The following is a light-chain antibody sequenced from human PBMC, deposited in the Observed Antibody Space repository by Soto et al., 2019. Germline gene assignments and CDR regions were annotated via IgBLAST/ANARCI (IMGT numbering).Light chain of an antibody. Sequence: SALTQPASVSGSPGQSITISCTGTSSDVGGYNYVSWYQQHPGKAPKLMIYDVSNRPLGVSNRFSGSKSGNTASLTISGLQAEDEADYYCSSYTSSSTYVFGTGTKVTVL. CDR1: SSDVGGYNY. V-gene: IGLV2-14*01. CDR3: SSYTSSSTYV. J-gene: IGLJ1*01. CDR2: DVS.